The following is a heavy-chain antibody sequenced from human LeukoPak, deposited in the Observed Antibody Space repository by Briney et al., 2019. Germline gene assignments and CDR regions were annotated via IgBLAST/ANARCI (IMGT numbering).Heavy chain of an antibody. Sequence: SETLSLTCAVYGGSFSGYYWSWIRQPPGNGLEWIGEINHSGSTNYNPSLKSRVTISVDTSKNQFSLKLSSVTAADTAVYYCAREESRITMVRGATPTNWFDPWGQGTPVTVSS. V-gene: IGHV4-34*01. D-gene: IGHD3-10*01. J-gene: IGHJ5*02. CDR1: GGSFSGYY. CDR3: AREESRITMVRGATPTNWFDP. CDR2: INHSGST.